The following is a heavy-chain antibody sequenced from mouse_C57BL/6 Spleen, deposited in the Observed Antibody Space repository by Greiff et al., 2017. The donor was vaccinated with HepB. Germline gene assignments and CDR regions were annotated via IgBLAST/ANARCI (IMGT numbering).Heavy chain of an antibody. CDR3: ARDNMIKTRWYMDV. J-gene: IGHJ1*03. CDR1: GFTFSSYA. D-gene: IGHD2-4*01. CDR2: ISDGGSYT. Sequence: EVKLMESGGGLVKPGGSLKLSCAASGFTFSSYAMSWVRQTPEKRLEWVATISDGGSYTYYPDNVKGRFTISRDNAKNNLYLQLSHLKSEDTAMYYCARDNMIKTRWYMDVWGTGTTVTVSS. V-gene: IGHV5-4*01.